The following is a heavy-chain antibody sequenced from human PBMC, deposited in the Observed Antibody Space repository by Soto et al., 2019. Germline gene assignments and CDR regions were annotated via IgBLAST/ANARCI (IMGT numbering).Heavy chain of an antibody. CDR2: INHSGST. D-gene: IGHD3-3*01. J-gene: IGHJ5*01. Sequence: PSETLSLTCAVYGGSFSGYYWSWIRQPPGKGLEWIGEINHSGSTNYNPSLKSRVTISVDTSKNQFSLKLSAVTAADTAVDYCASGRWIFGVVTNWFDSWGQGTLVTVSS. CDR3: ASGRWIFGVVTNWFDS. V-gene: IGHV4-34*01. CDR1: GGSFSGYY.